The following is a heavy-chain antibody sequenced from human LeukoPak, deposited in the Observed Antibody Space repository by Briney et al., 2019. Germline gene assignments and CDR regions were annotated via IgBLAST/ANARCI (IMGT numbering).Heavy chain of an antibody. V-gene: IGHV3-48*02. J-gene: IGHJ6*02. Sequence: GGSLRLSCAASGFTFSSCSMNWVRQAPGKGLEWVSYISSSSNTIYYADSVKGRFTISRDNAMNSLYLQMNSLRDEDTAVYYCASGMNYFYGMDVWGQGTTVTVSS. CDR2: ISSSSNTI. CDR1: GFTFSSCS. CDR3: ASGMNYFYGMDV. D-gene: IGHD1-14*01.